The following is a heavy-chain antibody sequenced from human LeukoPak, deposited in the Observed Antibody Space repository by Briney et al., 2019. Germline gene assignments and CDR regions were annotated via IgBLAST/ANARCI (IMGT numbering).Heavy chain of an antibody. CDR2: IYSGGST. CDR3: ARVSSYYYYGMDV. V-gene: IGHV3-53*01. Sequence: GGSLRLSCAASGFTVSSNYKSWVRQAPGKGLEWVSVIYSGGSTYYADSVKGRFTISRDNSKNTLYLQMNSLRAEDTAVYYCARVSSYYYYGMDVWGQGTTVTVSS. CDR1: GFTVSSNY. J-gene: IGHJ6*02.